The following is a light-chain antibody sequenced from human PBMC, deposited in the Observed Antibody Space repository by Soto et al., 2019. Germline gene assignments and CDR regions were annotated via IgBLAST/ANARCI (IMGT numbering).Light chain of an antibody. Sequence: EIVLTQSPATLSLSPGERATLSCRASQSIGLAIAWYQHKPGQAPRLFIFDASQRATGIPARFRGSGSGTDFTLSISSLETEDFAVYYCQQRTDRTPWTLGQGTKVDIK. J-gene: IGKJ1*01. CDR1: QSIGLA. V-gene: IGKV3-11*01. CDR3: QQRTDRTPWT. CDR2: DAS.